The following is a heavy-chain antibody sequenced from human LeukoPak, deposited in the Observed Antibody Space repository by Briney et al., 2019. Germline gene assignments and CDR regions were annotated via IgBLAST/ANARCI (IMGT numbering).Heavy chain of an antibody. CDR2: ISYDGSNK. CDR1: GFTFSSYA. D-gene: IGHD3-22*01. V-gene: IGHV3-30*04. J-gene: IGHJ4*02. CDR3: AREDSSGQHFDY. Sequence: GGSLRLSCAASGFTFSSYAMHWVRQAPGKGLEWVAVISYDGSNKYYADSVKGRFTISRDNSKNTLYLQMNSLRAEDTAVYYCAREDSSGQHFDYWGQGTLVTVSS.